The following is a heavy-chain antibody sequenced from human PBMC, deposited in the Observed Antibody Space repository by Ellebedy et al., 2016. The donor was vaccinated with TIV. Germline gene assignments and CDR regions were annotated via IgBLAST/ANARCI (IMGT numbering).Heavy chain of an antibody. CDR2: IYTSGDT. V-gene: IGHV3-53*01. CDR3: ARSCSPSCWECLEY. CDR1: GFTVSSNY. D-gene: IGHD2-2*01. J-gene: IGHJ4*02. Sequence: GGSLRLXXAASGFTVSSNYMSWVRQAPGKGLEWVSVIYTSGDTYYADSVKGRFTISRDNSKNTLYLQMNSLRAEDTAVYFCARSCSPSCWECLEYWGQGVLVTVSS.